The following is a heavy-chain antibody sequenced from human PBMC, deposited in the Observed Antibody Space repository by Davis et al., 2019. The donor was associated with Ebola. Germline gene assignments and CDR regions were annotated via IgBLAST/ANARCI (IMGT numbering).Heavy chain of an antibody. CDR2: INPSGGST. D-gene: IGHD2-15*01. CDR3: ARYCSGGSCYSYNYYGMDV. CDR1: GYTFTSYY. Sequence: AASVKVSCKASGYTFTSYYMHWVRRAPGQGLEWMGIINPSGGSTSYAQKFQGRVTITADESTSTAYMELSSLRSEDTAVYYCARYCSGGSCYSYNYYGMDVWGQGTTVTVSS. J-gene: IGHJ6*02. V-gene: IGHV1-46*01.